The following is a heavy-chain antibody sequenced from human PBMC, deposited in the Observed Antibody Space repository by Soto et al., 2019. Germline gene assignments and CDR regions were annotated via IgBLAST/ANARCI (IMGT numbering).Heavy chain of an antibody. CDR2: ISFDGSNK. V-gene: IGHV3-30-3*01. D-gene: IGHD1-26*01. CDR3: ARRSGSYALDY. Sequence: QVQLVESGGGVVQPGRSLRLSCAASGFTFSSYAMHWVRQAPGKGLEWVAVISFDGSNKYYADSVKGRFTISRDNSKNTLYLQMNSLRAEDTAVYYCARRSGSYALDYWGQGTLVPVSS. CDR1: GFTFSSYA. J-gene: IGHJ4*02.